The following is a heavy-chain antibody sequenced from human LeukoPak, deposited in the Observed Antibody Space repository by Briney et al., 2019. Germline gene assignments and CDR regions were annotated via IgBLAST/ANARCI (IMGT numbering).Heavy chain of an antibody. CDR3: ARVPGAMITFGGVPLT. CDR2: IYHSGST. Sequence: SETLSLTCAVSGGSISSSNWWSWVRQPPGKGLEWIGEIYHSGSTNYNPSLKSRVTISVDKSKNQFSLKLSSVTAADTAVYYCARVPGAMITFGGVPLTWGQGTLVTVSS. J-gene: IGHJ5*02. V-gene: IGHV4-4*02. CDR1: GGSISSSNW. D-gene: IGHD3-16*01.